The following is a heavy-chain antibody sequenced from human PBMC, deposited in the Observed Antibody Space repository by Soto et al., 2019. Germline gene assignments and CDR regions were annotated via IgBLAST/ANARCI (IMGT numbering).Heavy chain of an antibody. CDR1: GGSISSGGYY. D-gene: IGHD2-21*02. J-gene: IGHJ6*02. CDR3: ASMLLSVVTAPNYYYGMDV. V-gene: IGHV4-31*03. Sequence: PSETLSLTCTVSGGSISSGGYYWSWIRQHPGKGLEWIGYIYYSGSTYYNPSLKSRVTISVDTSKNQFSLKLSSVTAADTAVYYCASMLLSVVTAPNYYYGMDVWGQGTTVTSP. CDR2: IYYSGST.